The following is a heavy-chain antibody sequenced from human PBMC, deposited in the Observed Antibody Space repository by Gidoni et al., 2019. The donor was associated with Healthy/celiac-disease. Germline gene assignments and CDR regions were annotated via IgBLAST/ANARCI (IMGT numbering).Heavy chain of an antibody. D-gene: IGHD2-15*01. Sequence: EWSGSIYYRGSTYYNPSLKRRVTLTVDTSKNQFSLKMISVTAADTSVYYCARHSVVAAIDYWGQGTLVTVSS. CDR3: ARHSVVAAIDY. V-gene: IGHV4-39*01. CDR2: IYYRGST. J-gene: IGHJ4*02.